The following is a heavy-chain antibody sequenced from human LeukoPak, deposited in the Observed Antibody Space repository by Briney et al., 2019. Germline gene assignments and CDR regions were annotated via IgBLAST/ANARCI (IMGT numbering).Heavy chain of an antibody. D-gene: IGHD3-22*01. J-gene: IGHJ4*02. CDR3: ARLPSGYYDSSGYFDY. CDR1: GGSISSYY. Sequence: SETLSLTCTVSGGSISSYYWSWLRQPPGKGLEWIGYIYYSGSTNYNPSLKSRVTISVDTSKNQFSLKLSSVTAADTAVYYCARLPSGYYDSSGYFDYWGQGTLVTVSS. CDR2: IYYSGST. V-gene: IGHV4-59*08.